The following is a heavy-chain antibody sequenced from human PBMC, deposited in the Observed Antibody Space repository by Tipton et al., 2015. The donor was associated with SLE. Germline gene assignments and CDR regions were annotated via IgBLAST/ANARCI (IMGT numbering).Heavy chain of an antibody. J-gene: IGHJ4*02. CDR2: IYYSGST. V-gene: IGHV4-59*01. CDR1: GGSISSYY. CDR3: ARGWGSWPYYFDN. Sequence: TLSLTCTVSGGSISSYYWSWIRQPPGKGLEWIGYIYYSGSTNYNPSLKSRVTISVDTSKNQFSLKLSSVTAADTAVYYCARGWGSWPYYFDNWGQGTLVTVSS. D-gene: IGHD6-13*01.